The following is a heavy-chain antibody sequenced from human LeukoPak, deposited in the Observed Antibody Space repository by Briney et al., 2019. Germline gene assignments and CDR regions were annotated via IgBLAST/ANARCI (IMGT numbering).Heavy chain of an antibody. CDR1: GGSISSYY. J-gene: IGHJ6*02. D-gene: IGHD3-22*01. CDR3: ARAVLSGYRRDYYGMDV. Sequence: SQTLSLTCTVSGGSISSYYWSWIRQPPGKGLEWIGYIYYSGSTNYNPSLKSRVTISVDTSKNQFSLKLSSVTAADTAVYYCARAVLSGYRRDYYGMDVWGQGTTVTVSS. V-gene: IGHV4-59*01. CDR2: IYYSGST.